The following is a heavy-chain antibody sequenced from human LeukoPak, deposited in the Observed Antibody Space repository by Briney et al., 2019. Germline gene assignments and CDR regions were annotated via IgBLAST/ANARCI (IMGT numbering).Heavy chain of an antibody. CDR1: GFTFTAYY. Sequence: ASVKVSCKASGFTFTAYYIHWVRQAPGQGLEWMGYINPHSGGTSSPQKFQGRVTMTADTSISAAYMELSSLISDDTAMYYCVREGNELLSKNFDYWGQGTLVTVSS. J-gene: IGHJ4*02. CDR3: VREGNELLSKNFDY. D-gene: IGHD2-21*02. V-gene: IGHV1-2*02. CDR2: INPHSGGT.